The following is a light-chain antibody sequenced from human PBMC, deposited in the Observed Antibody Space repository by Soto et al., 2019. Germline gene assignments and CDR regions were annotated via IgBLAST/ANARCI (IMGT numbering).Light chain of an antibody. CDR3: LQDYNYPHT. V-gene: IGKV1-5*01. Sequence: DIQMTQSPSSLSPSVGDRVTITCRASRSISDWLAWYQQKPGKAPELLIFDASNLKSGVSSRFSGSGSGTEFTLTISSLQPEDFATYYCLQDYNYPHTFGPGTKVDIK. CDR2: DAS. CDR1: RSISDW. J-gene: IGKJ3*01.